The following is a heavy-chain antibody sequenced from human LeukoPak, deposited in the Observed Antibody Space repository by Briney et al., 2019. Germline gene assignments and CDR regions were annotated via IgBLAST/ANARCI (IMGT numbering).Heavy chain of an antibody. CDR2: ISISGSKT. V-gene: IGHV3-23*01. CDR3: ARGGGLDV. CDR1: EFDFSSHA. Sequence: QTGGSLRLSCAASEFDFSSHAMTWVRQAPGKGLEWVSAISISGSKTYYADSVKGRFTISRDNSKNTLYLQMNSLRAEDTAVYFCARGGGLDVWGQGATVTVSS. D-gene: IGHD3-16*01. J-gene: IGHJ6*02.